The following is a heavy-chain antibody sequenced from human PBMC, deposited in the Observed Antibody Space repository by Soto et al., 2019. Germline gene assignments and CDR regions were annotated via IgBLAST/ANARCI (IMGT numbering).Heavy chain of an antibody. CDR3: AALAAAGIRGSAFDI. D-gene: IGHD6-13*01. CDR1: GGTFSSYA. CDR2: IIPIFGTA. Sequence: SVKVSCKASGGTFSSYAISWVRQAPGQGLEWMGGIIPIFGTANYAQKFQGRVTITADESTSTDYMELSSLRSEDTAVYYCAALAAAGIRGSAFDIWGQGTMVTVSS. V-gene: IGHV1-69*13. J-gene: IGHJ3*02.